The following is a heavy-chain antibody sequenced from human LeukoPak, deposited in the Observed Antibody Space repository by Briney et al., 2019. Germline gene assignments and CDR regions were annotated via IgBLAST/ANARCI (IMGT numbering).Heavy chain of an antibody. CDR2: ISSSSIYI. D-gene: IGHD5-12*01. V-gene: IGHV3-21*01. Sequence: GGSLRLSCAASGFTFSSYSMNWVRQAPGKGLEWVSSISSSSIYIYYADSVKGRFTISRDNAKNSLYLQINILRAEDTAVYYCARDSMVATLNWGQGTLVTVSS. CDR1: GFTFSSYS. J-gene: IGHJ4*02. CDR3: ARDSMVATLN.